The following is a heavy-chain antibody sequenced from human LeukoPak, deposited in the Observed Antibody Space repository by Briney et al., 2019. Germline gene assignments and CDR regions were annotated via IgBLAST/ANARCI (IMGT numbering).Heavy chain of an antibody. D-gene: IGHD3-10*01. CDR3: ARDNYYGSGSYWFDP. CDR1: GYTFTSYY. Sequence: ASVKVSCKASGYTFTSYYMHWVRQAPGQGLEWMGWISAYNGNTNYAQKLQGRVTMTTDTSTSTAYMELRSLRSDDTAVYYCARDNYYGSGSYWFDPWGQGTLVTVSS. V-gene: IGHV1-18*04. CDR2: ISAYNGNT. J-gene: IGHJ5*02.